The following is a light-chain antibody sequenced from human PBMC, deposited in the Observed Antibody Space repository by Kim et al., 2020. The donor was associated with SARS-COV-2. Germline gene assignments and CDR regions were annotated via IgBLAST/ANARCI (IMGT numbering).Light chain of an antibody. CDR1: QSISNF. Sequence: PSVGDRDAITCRASQSISNFLNWYQQRPGKAPKLLIYAASSLQSGVTSRFSGSGSGTDFTLTISSLQPEDFATYFCQQTYTAPITFGQGTRLEIK. CDR2: AAS. V-gene: IGKV1-39*01. CDR3: QQTYTAPIT. J-gene: IGKJ5*01.